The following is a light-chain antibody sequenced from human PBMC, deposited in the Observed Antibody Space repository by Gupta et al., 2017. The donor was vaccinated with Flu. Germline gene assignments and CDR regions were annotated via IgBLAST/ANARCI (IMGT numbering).Light chain of an antibody. CDR2: AAS. CDR3: QHTYSPPYS. J-gene: IGKJ2*03. V-gene: IGKV1-39*01. CDR1: SSISSI. Sequence: PSSLSASLGDRVTITCRASSSISSILNWYQQKPGEAPKLLIHAASTLKSGVPSRFSGSGSGTDFTLTISSLQPEDSATYYCQHTYSPPYSFGQGTKLEI.